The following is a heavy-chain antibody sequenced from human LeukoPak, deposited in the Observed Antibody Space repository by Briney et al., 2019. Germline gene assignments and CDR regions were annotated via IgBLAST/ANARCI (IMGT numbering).Heavy chain of an antibody. CDR3: ARDRGWSGSYYLDY. V-gene: IGHV4-59*01. CDR1: GGSFSGYY. D-gene: IGHD1-26*01. CDR2: IYYSGST. Sequence: PSETLSLTCAVYGGSFSGYYWSWIRQPPGKGLEWIGYIYYSGSTNYNPSLKSRVTISVDTSKNQFSLKLSSVTAADTAVYYCARDRGWSGSYYLDYWGQGTLVTVSS. J-gene: IGHJ4*02.